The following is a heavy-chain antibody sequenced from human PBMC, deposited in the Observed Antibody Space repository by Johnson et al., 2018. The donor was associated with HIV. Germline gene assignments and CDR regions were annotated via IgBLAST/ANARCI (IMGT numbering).Heavy chain of an antibody. CDR1: GFMFSSYA. J-gene: IGHJ3*02. CDR2: INWNGGST. Sequence: VQLVESGGGVVQPGRSLRLSCAASGFMFSSYAMHWVRQAPGKGLEWVSGINWNGGSTGYADSVKGRFTISRDNAKNSLYLQMNSLRTEDTALYYCARTGRLFDAFDIWGQGTMVTVSS. CDR3: ARTGRLFDAFDI. D-gene: IGHD2-21*01. V-gene: IGHV3-20*04.